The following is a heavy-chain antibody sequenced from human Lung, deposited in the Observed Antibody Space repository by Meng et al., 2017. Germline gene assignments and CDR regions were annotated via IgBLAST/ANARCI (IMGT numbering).Heavy chain of an antibody. D-gene: IGHD4-11*01. Sequence: QVQLQPWGAGLVKPYVTLSLTCVVSGGSFSDYYWSWIRQPPGKGLEWIGEINHSGSTNYNPSLESRATISVDTSQNNLSLKLSSVTAADSAVYYCARGPTTMAHDFNYWGQGTLVTVSS. CDR3: ARGPTTMAHDFNY. CDR1: GGSFSDYY. V-gene: IGHV4-34*01. CDR2: INHSGST. J-gene: IGHJ4*02.